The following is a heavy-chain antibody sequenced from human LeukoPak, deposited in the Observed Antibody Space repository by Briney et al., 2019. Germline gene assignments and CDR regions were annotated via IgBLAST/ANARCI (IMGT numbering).Heavy chain of an antibody. J-gene: IGHJ4*02. D-gene: IGHD2-2*02. CDR2: IYPGDSDT. V-gene: IGHV5-51*01. CDR3: ARAGYCRSTSCYRRGFDY. Sequence: GESLKISCKGSGYSFTSYWIGWVRQMPGKGLEWMGIIYPGDSDTRYSPSFQGQVTISADKSISTAYLQWSSLKASDTAMYYCARAGYCRSTSCYRRGFDYWGQGTLVTVSS. CDR1: GYSFTSYW.